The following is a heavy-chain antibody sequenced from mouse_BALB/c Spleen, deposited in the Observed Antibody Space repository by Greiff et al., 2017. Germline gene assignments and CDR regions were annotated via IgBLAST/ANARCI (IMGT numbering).Heavy chain of an antibody. CDR2: INPSNGGT. D-gene: IGHD1-1*02. CDR1: GYTFTSYY. V-gene: IGHV1S81*02. J-gene: IGHJ4*01. Sequence: QVQLQQSGAELVKPGASVKLSCKASGYTFTSYYMYWVKQRPGQGLEWIGEINPSNGGTNFNEKFKSKATLTVDKSSSTAYMQLSSLTSEDSAVYYCTRSGGNTAMDDWGQGTSVTVSA. CDR3: TRSGGNTAMDD.